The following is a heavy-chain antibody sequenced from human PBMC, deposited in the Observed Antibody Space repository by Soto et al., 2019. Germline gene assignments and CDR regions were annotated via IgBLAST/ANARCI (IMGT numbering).Heavy chain of an antibody. D-gene: IGHD3-9*01. Sequence: QVQLVQSGAEVKKPGASVKVSCKASGYTFTSYGISWVRQAPGQGLEWMGWISAYNGNTNYAQKLQGRVTMTTDTSTSTAYMELRSLRSDDTAVDYCAIAYYDILTGYYDDGMDVWGQGTTVTVSS. CDR3: AIAYYDILTGYYDDGMDV. CDR1: GYTFTSYG. J-gene: IGHJ6*02. V-gene: IGHV1-18*01. CDR2: ISAYNGNT.